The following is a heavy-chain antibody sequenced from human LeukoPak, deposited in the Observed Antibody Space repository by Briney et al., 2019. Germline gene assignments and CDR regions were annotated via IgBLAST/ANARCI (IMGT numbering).Heavy chain of an antibody. CDR3: ACPSRATVATPSAFDY. V-gene: IGHV3-74*01. CDR2: INRDSRST. D-gene: IGHD4-17*01. CDR1: GFTFSSYW. J-gene: IGHJ4*02. Sequence: GRSLRLSCAACGFTFSSYWMHWVRQAPGKGLVWVSRINRDSRSTSYADSVKGRFTISRDNAKNSLYLQMNSLRAEDTALYYCACPSRATVATPSAFDYWGQGTLVTVSS.